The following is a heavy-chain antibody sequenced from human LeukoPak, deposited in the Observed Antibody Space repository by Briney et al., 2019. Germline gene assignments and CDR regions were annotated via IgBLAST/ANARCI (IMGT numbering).Heavy chain of an antibody. CDR1: GFTFSSYS. Sequence: GGSLRLSCAASGFTFSSYSMNWVRQAPGKGLEWVSSISSSSSSYIYYADSVKGRFTISRDNAKNSLYLQMNSLRAEDTAVYYCAKASSGSYYTPWGQGTLVTVSS. J-gene: IGHJ5*02. CDR2: ISSSSSSYI. V-gene: IGHV3-21*01. CDR3: AKASSGSYYTP. D-gene: IGHD1-26*01.